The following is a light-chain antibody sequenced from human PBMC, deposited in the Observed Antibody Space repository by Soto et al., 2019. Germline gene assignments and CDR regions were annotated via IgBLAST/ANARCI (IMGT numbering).Light chain of an antibody. CDR3: AAWDDSLNVYV. Sequence: QAVVTQPPSASGTPGQRVTLSCSGSSSDIGSNIVNWYQQLPGTAPKLLIYSNNQRPSGVPDRFSGSKSGTSASLAISGLQSEDEADYYCAAWDDSLNVYVFGTGTKVTVL. CDR2: SNN. J-gene: IGLJ1*01. CDR1: SSDIGSNI. V-gene: IGLV1-44*01.